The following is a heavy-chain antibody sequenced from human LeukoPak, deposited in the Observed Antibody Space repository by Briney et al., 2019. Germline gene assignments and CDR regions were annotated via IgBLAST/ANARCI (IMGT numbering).Heavy chain of an antibody. D-gene: IGHD2-21*02. Sequence: ASVKVSCKASGYTFIGYYMHWVRQAPSQGLDGMGWIHPNSGGTNYAQKFQGRVTMTRDTSISTAYMELSRLRSDDTAVYYCARDRVTLTTFQYDWFDPWGQGTLVTVSS. CDR2: IHPNSGGT. V-gene: IGHV1-2*02. J-gene: IGHJ5*02. CDR1: GYTFIGYY. CDR3: ARDRVTLTTFQYDWFDP.